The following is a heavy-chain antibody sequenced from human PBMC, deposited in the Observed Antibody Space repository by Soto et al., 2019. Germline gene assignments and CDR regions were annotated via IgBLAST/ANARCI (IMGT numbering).Heavy chain of an antibody. CDR3: VVAVGAKDYYYGMDV. J-gene: IGHJ6*02. CDR2: IWYDGSKK. D-gene: IGHD1-26*01. CDR1: GFTFNTYG. V-gene: IGHV3-33*01. Sequence: QVQLVESGGGVVQPGRSLRLSCAAFGFTFNTYGMHWVRQAPGKGLEWVAVIWYDGSKKYHADSVKGRFTISRDNSKNTLYLQMNSLRAEDTAVYYCVVAVGAKDYYYGMDVWGQGTTVTVSS.